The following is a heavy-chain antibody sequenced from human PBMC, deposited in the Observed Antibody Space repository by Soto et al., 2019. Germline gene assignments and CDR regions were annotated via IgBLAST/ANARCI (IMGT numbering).Heavy chain of an antibody. J-gene: IGHJ6*02. CDR1: GFTFSSFE. CDR2: VSGNGGST. D-gene: IGHD3-22*01. Sequence: GGSLRLSCAASGFTFSSFEMSWVRQAPGKGLEWVPVVSGNGGSTHYADSVQGRFTISRDNAKNSLYLQMNSLRAEDTAVYYCARFYYDSSGYLPSPYYYYYGMDVWGQGTTVTVSS. V-gene: IGHV3-23*01. CDR3: ARFYYDSSGYLPSPYYYYYGMDV.